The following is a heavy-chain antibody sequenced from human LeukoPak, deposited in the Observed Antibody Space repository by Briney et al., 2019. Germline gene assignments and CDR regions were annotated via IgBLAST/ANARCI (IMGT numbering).Heavy chain of an antibody. D-gene: IGHD3-22*01. CDR1: GFTFSTYS. CDR3: ARDPPYSDSSGYYYDY. J-gene: IGHJ4*02. V-gene: IGHV3-21*01. Sequence: GGSLRLSCAASGFTFSTYSMNWVRRAPGKGLEWVSSISGSSIYIYYADSVKGRFTISRDNAKNSLYLQMNSLRAEDTAVYYCARDPPYSDSSGYYYDYWGQGTLVTVSS. CDR2: ISGSSIYI.